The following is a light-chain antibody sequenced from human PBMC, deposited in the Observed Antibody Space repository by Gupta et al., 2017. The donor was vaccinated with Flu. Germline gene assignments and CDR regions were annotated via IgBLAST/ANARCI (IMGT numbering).Light chain of an antibody. J-gene: IGLJ2*01. CDR1: KLGDKY. CDR3: QTWDSDTFVV. V-gene: IGLV3-1*01. CDR2: RDS. Sequence: SYEVTQPPSVSVSPGHTATITCSGDKLGDKYACWYQHKAGQSPVLLIYRDSKRPSGIPERVSGSNSGNTATLNISGTQAMDEADYYCQTWDSDTFVVFGGGIKLTVL.